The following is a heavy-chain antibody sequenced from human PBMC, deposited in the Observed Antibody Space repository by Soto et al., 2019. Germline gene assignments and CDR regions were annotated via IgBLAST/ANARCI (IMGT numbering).Heavy chain of an antibody. CDR2: IRQDGSEK. J-gene: IGHJ4*01. CDR1: GFTFSDYW. CDR3: ARDRPGGYFDY. V-gene: IGHV3-7*01. D-gene: IGHD3-16*01. Sequence: GGSLRLSCAASGFTFSDYWIGWVRQGPGKGLEWVANIRQDGSEKEYADSVKGRFTISRDNANNLVYLQMNSLGAEDTAVYFCARDRPGGYFDYWGHGILVTVSS.